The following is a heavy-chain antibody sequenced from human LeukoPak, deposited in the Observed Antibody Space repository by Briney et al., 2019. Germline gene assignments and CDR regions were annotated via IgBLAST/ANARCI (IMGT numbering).Heavy chain of an antibody. CDR1: GFTFSSYG. CDR3: AKGGLGVGVYYFDY. D-gene: IGHD3-16*01. V-gene: IGHV3-30*18. Sequence: PGGSLRLSCAASGFTFSSYGMHWVRQAPGKGLEWVAVISYDGSNKYYADSVKGRFTIFRDNSKNTLYLQMNSLRVDDTAVYYCAKGGLGVGVYYFDYWGQGTLVTVSS. CDR2: ISYDGSNK. J-gene: IGHJ4*02.